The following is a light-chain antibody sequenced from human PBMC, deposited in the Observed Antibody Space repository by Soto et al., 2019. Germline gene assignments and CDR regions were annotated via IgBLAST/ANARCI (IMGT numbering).Light chain of an antibody. CDR2: AAS. Sequence: IQLTQSPSSLSASVGDRVTITCRASQGITTYLAWYQQKPGRAPQLLISAASTLQSGVPARFSGSGSGTDFTLTISSLQPEDFATYYCQQFNDYPLTFGGGTKVEIK. CDR3: QQFNDYPLT. CDR1: QGITTY. V-gene: IGKV1-9*01. J-gene: IGKJ4*01.